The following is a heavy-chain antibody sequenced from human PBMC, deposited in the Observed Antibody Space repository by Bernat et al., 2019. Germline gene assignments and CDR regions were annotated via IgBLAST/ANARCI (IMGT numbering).Heavy chain of an antibody. D-gene: IGHD5-18*01. J-gene: IGHJ4*02. CDR2: ISSSSSTI. V-gene: IGHV3-48*01. CDR1: GFTFSSYS. CDR3: ARVGYGLDY. Sequence: VQLVESGGGLVQPGGSLRLSCAASGFTFSSYSMNWVRQAPGKGLEWVSYISSSSSTIYYADSVKGRFTISRDNAKNSLYLQMNSLRAEDTAVYYCARVGYGLDYWGQGTLVTVSS.